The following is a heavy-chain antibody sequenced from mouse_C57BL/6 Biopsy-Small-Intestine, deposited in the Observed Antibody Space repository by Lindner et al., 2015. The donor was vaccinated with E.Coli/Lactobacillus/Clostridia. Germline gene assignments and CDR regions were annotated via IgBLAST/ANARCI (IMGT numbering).Heavy chain of an antibody. J-gene: IGHJ3*01. CDR3: ARDFDPIRNVGSGDDAFDI. CDR1: GYTFTSFG. CDR2: VSAYNDT. Sequence: SVKVSCKASGYTFTSFGISWVRQAPGQGLEWMGWVSAYNDTNYAQKVQARVTMTTDTPTSTAYMELRSLRSDDTAMYYCARDFDPIRNVGSGDDAFDIWGQGTMVTVSS. V-gene: IGHV1-7*01. D-gene: IGHD2-13*01.